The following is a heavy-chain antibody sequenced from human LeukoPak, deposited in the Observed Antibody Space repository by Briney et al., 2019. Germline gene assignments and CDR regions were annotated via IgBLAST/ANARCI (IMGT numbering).Heavy chain of an antibody. CDR2: ISSSSSYI. CDR1: GFSFGSFS. V-gene: IGHV3-21*01. Sequence: GGSLRPSCAASGFSFGSFSISWVRQAPGKGLEWVSSISSSSSYIYFADSVKGRFTISRDNAKNSLFLQMNSLRAEDTAVYYCAGITDAFPSEWSQRCLATVSS. J-gene: IGHJ4*02. D-gene: IGHD1-20*01. CDR3: AGITDAFPSE.